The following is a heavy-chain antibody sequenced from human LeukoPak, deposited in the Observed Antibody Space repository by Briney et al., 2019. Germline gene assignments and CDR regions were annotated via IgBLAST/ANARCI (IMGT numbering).Heavy chain of an antibody. Sequence: RASVKVPCKASGYTFTSYGISWVRQAPGQGLEWMGWISAYNGNTNYAQKLQGRVTMTTDTSTSTAYMELRSLRSDDTAVYYCARVGYDFWSGSNVMDVWGQGTTVTVPS. V-gene: IGHV1-18*01. D-gene: IGHD3-3*01. CDR3: ARVGYDFWSGSNVMDV. CDR2: ISAYNGNT. CDR1: GYTFTSYG. J-gene: IGHJ6*02.